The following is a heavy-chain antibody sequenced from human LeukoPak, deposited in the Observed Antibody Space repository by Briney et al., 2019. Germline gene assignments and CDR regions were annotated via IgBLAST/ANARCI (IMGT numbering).Heavy chain of an antibody. Sequence: SETLSLTCTVSDASVRSGSYYWTWFRQPPGKGLEWIVYAYYSGITNYNPSLKSRVTMSIDTSKNQLSLKLTSVTAADTAVFYCARGRDATGWYVFDYWGQGTLVTVSS. CDR1: DASVRSGSYY. CDR3: ARGRDATGWYVFDY. CDR2: AYYSGIT. J-gene: IGHJ4*02. D-gene: IGHD6-19*01. V-gene: IGHV4-61*01.